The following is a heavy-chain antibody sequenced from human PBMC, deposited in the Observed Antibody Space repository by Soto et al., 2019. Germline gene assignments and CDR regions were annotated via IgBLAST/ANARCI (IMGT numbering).Heavy chain of an antibody. CDR3: AHRRGGLLLSVRAFDI. D-gene: IGHD2-15*01. Sequence: QITLKESGPTLVKPTQTLTLTCTFSGFSLSTSGVGVGWIRQPPGKALEWLALIYWDDDKRYSPSLKSRLTITXXTXKXXVVLTMTNMDPVDTATYYCAHRRGGLLLSVRAFDIWGQGTMVTVSS. CDR2: IYWDDDK. V-gene: IGHV2-5*02. CDR1: GFSLSTSGVG. J-gene: IGHJ3*02.